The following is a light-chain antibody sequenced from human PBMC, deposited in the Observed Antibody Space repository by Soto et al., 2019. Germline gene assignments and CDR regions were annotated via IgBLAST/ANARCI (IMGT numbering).Light chain of an antibody. CDR3: QHRNNYSDA. J-gene: IGKJ1*01. V-gene: IGKV1-33*01. CDR1: QNVYMY. CDR2: DAS. Sequence: DIQMTQSPSSLSASLGDRVTITCQASQNVYMYLNWYQQKPGKAPKLLIYDASNLATGVPARFSGSGSGTDFTFTISSLQPEDFATYYCQHRNNYSDAFGQGTKVDIK.